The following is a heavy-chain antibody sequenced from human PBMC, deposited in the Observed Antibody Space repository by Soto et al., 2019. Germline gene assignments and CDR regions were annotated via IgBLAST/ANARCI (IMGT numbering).Heavy chain of an antibody. V-gene: IGHV1-58*01. CDR2: IVVGSGNT. CDR3: VADTIVVIPAVMSYYYYGLDV. CDR1: GFTFTHSA. J-gene: IGHJ6*02. D-gene: IGHD2-2*01. Sequence: VASVKVSCKXSGFTFTHSAVQWVRQGRGQRLEWIGWIVVGSGNTNYAQKFQERVTITRDMSTTTAYMELSGLRSEDTAVYYCVADTIVVIPAVMSYYYYGLDVWGQGTTVTVSS.